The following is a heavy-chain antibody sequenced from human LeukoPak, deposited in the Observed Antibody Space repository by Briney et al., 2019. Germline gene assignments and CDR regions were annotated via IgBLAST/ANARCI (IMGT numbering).Heavy chain of an antibody. V-gene: IGHV3-30*04. J-gene: IGHJ4*02. CDR2: ISYDGSSK. Sequence: GGSLRLSCAASGFTFSSYAIHWVRQAPGKGLEWVAFISYDGSSKSYADSVKGRFTISRDNSKNTLYLQMNSLRAEDTAVYYCARDWSTTVVTFDCWGQGTLVTVSS. CDR3: ARDWSTTVVTFDC. D-gene: IGHD4-23*01. CDR1: GFTFSSYA.